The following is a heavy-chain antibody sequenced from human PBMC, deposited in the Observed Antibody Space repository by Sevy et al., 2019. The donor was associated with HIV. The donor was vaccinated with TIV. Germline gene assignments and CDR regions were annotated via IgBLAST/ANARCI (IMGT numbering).Heavy chain of an antibody. Sequence: VSCKVSGYTLSKLSMHWVRQAPGKGLEWMGGFHEDGESMYAQKFQGRVTMTEDTSTDTAYMELSSLGSEDTAVYYCATDIVVGRDYWGQGTLVTVSS. CDR1: GYTLSKLS. D-gene: IGHD2-2*01. CDR3: ATDIVVGRDY. J-gene: IGHJ4*02. V-gene: IGHV1-24*01. CDR2: FHEDGES.